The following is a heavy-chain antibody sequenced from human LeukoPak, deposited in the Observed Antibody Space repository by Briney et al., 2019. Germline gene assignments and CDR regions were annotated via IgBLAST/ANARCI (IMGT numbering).Heavy chain of an antibody. V-gene: IGHV4-34*01. CDR2: IHNSGTT. CDR3: ARRYYYNLGSFPFDF. D-gene: IGHD3-10*01. CDR1: GGPFSGYF. J-gene: IGHJ4*02. Sequence: SETLSLTCAVSGGPFSGYFWSWIRQSSGKGLEWIGEIHNSGTTKYNPYLNSRVTISEDTSKNQFYLNLSSVTAADTAVYYCARRYYYNLGSFPFDFWGQGTLVTVSS.